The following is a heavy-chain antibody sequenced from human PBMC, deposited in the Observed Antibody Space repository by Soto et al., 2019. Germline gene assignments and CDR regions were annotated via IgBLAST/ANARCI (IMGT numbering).Heavy chain of an antibody. J-gene: IGHJ4*02. Sequence: SETLSLTCAVSGYSISSGYYWGWFRQPPGKGLERIGSIYHSGSTYYNPSLKSRVTISVDTSKNQFSLKLSSVTAADTAVYYCAREVLEAAALDYWGQGTLVTVS. CDR3: AREVLEAAALDY. V-gene: IGHV4-38-2*02. CDR2: IYHSGST. CDR1: GYSISSGYY. D-gene: IGHD6-13*01.